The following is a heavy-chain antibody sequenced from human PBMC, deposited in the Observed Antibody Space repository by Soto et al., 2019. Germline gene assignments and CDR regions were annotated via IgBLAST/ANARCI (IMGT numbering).Heavy chain of an antibody. J-gene: IGHJ6*02. Sequence: QVQLQESGPGLVKPSQTLSLTCTVSGGSISSGGYYWSWIRPHPGQGLEWIGYIYYSGSTYYNPSLKSRVTISVDTSKNQFSLKLSSVTAADTAVYYCARGNGSHPVVGMDVWGQGTTVTGSS. CDR3: ARGNGSHPVVGMDV. D-gene: IGHD2-15*01. CDR2: IYYSGST. CDR1: GGSISSGGYY. V-gene: IGHV4-31*03.